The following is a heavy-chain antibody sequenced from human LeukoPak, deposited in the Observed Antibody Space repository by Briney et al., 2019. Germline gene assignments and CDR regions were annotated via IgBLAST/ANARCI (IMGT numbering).Heavy chain of an antibody. D-gene: IGHD6-25*01. Sequence: GGSLRLSCAASGFTVSSNYMSWVRQAPGKGLEWVSLIYSAGCPYYADSVKGRFNISRDNSKNTLYLQMNSLRAEDTAVYYCARGAAWFYWGQGTLVTVSS. CDR3: ARGAAWFY. V-gene: IGHV3-53*01. CDR2: IYSAGCP. CDR1: GFTVSSNY. J-gene: IGHJ4*02.